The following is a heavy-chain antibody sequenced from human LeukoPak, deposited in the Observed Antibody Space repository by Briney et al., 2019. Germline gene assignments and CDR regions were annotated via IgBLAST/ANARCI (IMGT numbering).Heavy chain of an antibody. Sequence: ASVKVSCKVSGLSFIELSFHWVRQAPGKGLEWMGGYDPEKDETVYAQKFQGRVTMTEDTSTDTVYMQLSSLRSEDTAVYYCARDGGLGGDYFDYWGQGTLVTVSS. CDR3: ARDGGLGGDYFDY. CDR2: YDPEKDET. V-gene: IGHV1-24*01. D-gene: IGHD3-16*01. CDR1: GLSFIELS. J-gene: IGHJ4*02.